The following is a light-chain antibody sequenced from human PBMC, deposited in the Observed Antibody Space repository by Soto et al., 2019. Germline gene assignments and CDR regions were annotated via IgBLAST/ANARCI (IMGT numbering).Light chain of an antibody. V-gene: IGLV4-69*01. CDR2: LNSDGSH. CDR3: QTWGTGVV. Sequence: QSVLPQSPSASASLGASGNLTCTLTSGHSTYAIAWHQQQPEKGPRYLMKLNSDGSHNKGDGIPDRFSGSSSGAERYLSISGLQSEDEADYYCQTWGTGVVFGGGTKLTV. CDR1: SGHSTYA. J-gene: IGLJ2*01.